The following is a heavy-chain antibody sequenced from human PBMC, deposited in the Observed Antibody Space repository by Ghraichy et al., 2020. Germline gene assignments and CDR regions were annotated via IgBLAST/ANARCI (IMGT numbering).Heavy chain of an antibody. J-gene: IGHJ6*02. CDR2: IKQDGSEK. CDR1: GFTFSSYW. Sequence: GGSLRLSCAASGFTFSSYWMSWVRQAPGKGLEWVANIKQDGSEKYYVDSVKGRFTISRDNAKNSLYLQMNSLRAEDTAVYYCARDLAVTIFGVVTNYYYYGMDVWGQGTTVTVSS. D-gene: IGHD3-3*01. CDR3: ARDLAVTIFGVVTNYYYYGMDV. V-gene: IGHV3-7*01.